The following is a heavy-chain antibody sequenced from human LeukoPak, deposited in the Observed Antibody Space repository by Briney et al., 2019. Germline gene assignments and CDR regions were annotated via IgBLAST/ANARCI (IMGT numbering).Heavy chain of an antibody. D-gene: IGHD4-23*01. CDR3: AISSPVATVGY. J-gene: IGHJ4*02. Sequence: GGSLRLSCADSGFTFSSYWISWVRQAPGKGLEWVANISQDGSEKYYVDSVRGRFTISRDNAKNSLYLQMNSLRAEDTAVYYCAISSPVATVGYWGQGTLVTVSS. V-gene: IGHV3-7*01. CDR1: GFTFSSYW. CDR2: ISQDGSEK.